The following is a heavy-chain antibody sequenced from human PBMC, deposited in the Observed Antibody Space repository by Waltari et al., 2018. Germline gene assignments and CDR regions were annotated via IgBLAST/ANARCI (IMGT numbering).Heavy chain of an antibody. Sequence: TFSSYAMSWVRQAPGKGLEWVSAISGSGGSTYYADSVKGRFTISRDNSKNTLYLQMNSLRAEDTAVYYCAKDREGYGDSYFDYWGQGTLVTVSS. J-gene: IGHJ4*02. CDR1: TFSSYA. CDR2: ISGSGGST. V-gene: IGHV3-23*01. CDR3: AKDREGYGDSYFDY. D-gene: IGHD4-17*01.